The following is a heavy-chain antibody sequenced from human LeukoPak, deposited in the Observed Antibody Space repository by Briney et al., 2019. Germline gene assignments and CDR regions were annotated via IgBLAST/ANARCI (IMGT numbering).Heavy chain of an antibody. CDR2: ISAYNGNT. V-gene: IGHV1-18*01. CDR1: GYTFTSYG. J-gene: IGHJ6*02. Sequence: GASVKVSCKASGYTFTSYGISWVRQAPGQGLERMGWISAYNGNTNYAQKLQSRVTMTTDTSTSTAYMELRSLRSDDTAVYYCARDPRFLEWSPRPNYYNGMDVWGQGTTVTVSS. D-gene: IGHD3-3*01. CDR3: ARDPRFLEWSPRPNYYNGMDV.